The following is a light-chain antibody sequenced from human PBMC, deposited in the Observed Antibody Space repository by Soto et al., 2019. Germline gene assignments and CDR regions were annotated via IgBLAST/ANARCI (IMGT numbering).Light chain of an antibody. CDR3: SAYTSSGTLVV. CDR1: SSDVGGYNY. CDR2: DVS. V-gene: IGLV2-14*01. Sequence: QSVLTQPASVSGSPGQSITISCTGTSSDVGGYNYVSWYQQHPGKAPKLMIYDVSNRPSGVSNRFSGSKSGNTASLTISGLQAEDEADDYCSAYTSSGTLVVFGGGTKLTVL. J-gene: IGLJ2*01.